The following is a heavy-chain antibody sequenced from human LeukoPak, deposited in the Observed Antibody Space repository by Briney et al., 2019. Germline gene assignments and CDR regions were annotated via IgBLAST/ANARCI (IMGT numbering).Heavy chain of an antibody. J-gene: IGHJ4*02. CDR1: GFTFTSSA. CDR2: IVVGSGNT. CDR3: AADLFSITMVRGVLDY. V-gene: IGHV1-58*01. Sequence: ASVKVSCKASGFTFTSSAVQWVRQARGQRPEWIGWIVVGSGNTNYAQKFQERVTITRDMSTSTAYMELSSLRSEDTAVYYCAADLFSITMVRGVLDYWGQGTLVTVSS. D-gene: IGHD3-10*01.